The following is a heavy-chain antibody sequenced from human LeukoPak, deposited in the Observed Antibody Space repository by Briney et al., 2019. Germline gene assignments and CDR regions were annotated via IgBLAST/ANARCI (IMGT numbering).Heavy chain of an antibody. Sequence: PGGSLRLSCAASGFTFSSYGMHWVRQAPGKGLEWVAFIRYDGSNKYYADSVKGRFTISRDNSKNTLYLQMNSLRADDMAVYYCARGLAISSSGWYDTFDYWGQGALVTVSS. D-gene: IGHD6-19*01. CDR2: IRYDGSNK. CDR3: ARGLAISSSGWYDTFDY. CDR1: GFTFSSYG. V-gene: IGHV3-30*02. J-gene: IGHJ4*02.